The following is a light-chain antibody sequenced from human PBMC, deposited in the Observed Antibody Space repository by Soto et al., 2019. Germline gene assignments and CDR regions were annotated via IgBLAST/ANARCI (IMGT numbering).Light chain of an antibody. J-gene: IGLJ2*01. Sequence: QPVLTQSSSASASLGSSVKLTCTLSSGHSSYIIAWHQQQPGKAPRYLMKLEGSGSYNKGSGVPDRFSGSSSGADRYLTISNLKFEDEADYYCETWDSKGVFGGGTQLTVL. CDR3: ETWDSKGV. CDR2: LEGSGSY. V-gene: IGLV4-60*02. CDR1: SGHSSYI.